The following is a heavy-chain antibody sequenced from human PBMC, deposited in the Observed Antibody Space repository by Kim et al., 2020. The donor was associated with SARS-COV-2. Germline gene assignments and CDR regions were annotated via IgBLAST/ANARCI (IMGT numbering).Heavy chain of an antibody. CDR2: T. D-gene: IGHD5-18*01. V-gene: IGHV3-23*01. J-gene: IGHJ5*02. Sequence: TYYAASVKGRFTNSRDNSKDTLYLQMNSLRAEDTAVYYCANEYVVTAMGAWGQGTLVTVSS. CDR3: ANEYVVTAMGA.